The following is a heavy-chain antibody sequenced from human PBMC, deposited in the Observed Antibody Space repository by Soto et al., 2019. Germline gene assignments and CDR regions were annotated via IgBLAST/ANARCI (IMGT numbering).Heavy chain of an antibody. CDR2: IYYSGST. CDR1: GGSISSYY. J-gene: IGHJ4*02. V-gene: IGHV4-59*01. Sequence: SETLSLTCTASGGSISSYYWSWIRQPPGKGLEWIGCIYYSGSTNYNPSLKSRVTISVDTSKNQFSLKLSSVTAADTAVYYCARLDCSSTSCLYDFDYWGQGTLVTVSS. CDR3: ARLDCSSTSCLYDFDY. D-gene: IGHD2-2*01.